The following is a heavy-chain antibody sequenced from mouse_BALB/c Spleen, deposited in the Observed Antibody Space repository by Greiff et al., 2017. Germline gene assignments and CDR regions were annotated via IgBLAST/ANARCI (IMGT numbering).Heavy chain of an antibody. D-gene: IGHD1-1*02. Sequence: VQLQQPGAELVRPGASVKLSCKASGYSFTSYWMNWVKQRPGQGLEWIGMIYPSDSETRLNQKFKDKATLTVDKSSSTAYMQLSSPTSEDSAVYYCARCGFGSYYAMDYWGQGTSVTVSS. J-gene: IGHJ4*01. CDR3: ARCGFGSYYAMDY. CDR2: IYPSDSET. V-gene: IGHV1-61*01. CDR1: GYSFTSYW.